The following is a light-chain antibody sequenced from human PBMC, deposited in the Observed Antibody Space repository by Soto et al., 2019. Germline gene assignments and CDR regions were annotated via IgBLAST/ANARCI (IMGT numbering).Light chain of an antibody. CDR3: QQYYDWPWT. J-gene: IGKJ1*01. V-gene: IGKV3-15*01. CDR1: QSVSSY. CDR2: GAS. Sequence: ELVMTQSPATLSVSPGDRATLSCRASQSVSSYLAWYQQKPGQAPRLLIYGASTRATGIPARFSGSGSGTEFTPSISSLQSEDFAVYYCQQYYDWPWTFGRGTTVGIK.